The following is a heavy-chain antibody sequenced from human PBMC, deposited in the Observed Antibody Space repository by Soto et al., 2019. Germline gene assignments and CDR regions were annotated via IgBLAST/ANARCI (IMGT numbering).Heavy chain of an antibody. CDR2: IYYSGST. D-gene: IGHD4-17*01. J-gene: IGHJ4*02. Sequence: SETLSLTCTVSGGSISSSSYCWGWIRQPPGKGLEWIGYIYYSGSTYYNPSLKSRVTISVDTSKNQFSLKLSSVTAADTAVYYCARAGIMTTVTFDYWGQGTLVTVSS. CDR1: GGSISSSSYC. V-gene: IGHV4-39*07. CDR3: ARAGIMTTVTFDY.